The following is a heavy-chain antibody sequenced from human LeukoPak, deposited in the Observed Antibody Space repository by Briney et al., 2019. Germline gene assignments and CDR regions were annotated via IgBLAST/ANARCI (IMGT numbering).Heavy chain of an antibody. Sequence: GGSLRLSCAASGFTFTSYSMNWVRQAPGKGLEWVSTISGSGGSTYYADSVKGRFTISRDNSKNTLYLQMNSLRAEDTAVYYCAKRQDWQAFDIWGQGTMVTVSS. CDR1: GFTFTSYS. CDR2: ISGSGGST. J-gene: IGHJ3*02. V-gene: IGHV3-23*01. CDR3: AKRQDWQAFDI. D-gene: IGHD3/OR15-3a*01.